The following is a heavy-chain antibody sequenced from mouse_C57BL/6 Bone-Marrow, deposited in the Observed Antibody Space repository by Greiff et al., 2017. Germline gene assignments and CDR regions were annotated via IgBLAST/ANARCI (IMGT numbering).Heavy chain of an antibody. Sequence: ESGPGLVKPSQSLSLTCSVTGYSITSGYYWNWIRQFPGNKLEWMGYISYDGSNNYNPSLKNRISITRDTSKNQFVLKLNSVTTEDTATYYCARGGFAYWGQGTLVTVSA. V-gene: IGHV3-6*01. CDR3: ARGGFAY. CDR1: GYSITSGYY. CDR2: ISYDGSN. J-gene: IGHJ3*01.